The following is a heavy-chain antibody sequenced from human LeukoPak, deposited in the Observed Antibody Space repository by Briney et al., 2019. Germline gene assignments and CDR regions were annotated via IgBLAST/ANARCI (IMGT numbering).Heavy chain of an antibody. D-gene: IGHD1-26*01. CDR1: GGSISSSGYY. CDR3: ARHEYSGSYYGLSWFDP. Sequence: ETLSLTCTVSGGSISSSGYYWCLIHQPPGKRLEWMVSIYYSGSTYYNPSLQSRVTISVDTSKNPPSLQRSSLTAADTAVYYCARHEYSGSYYGLSWFDPWGQGTLVTVSS. CDR2: IYYSGST. V-gene: IGHV4-39*01. J-gene: IGHJ5*02.